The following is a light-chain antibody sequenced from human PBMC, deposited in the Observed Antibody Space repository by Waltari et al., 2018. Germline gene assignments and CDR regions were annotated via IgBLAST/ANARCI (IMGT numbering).Light chain of an antibody. Sequence: QSALTQPASVFGSPGQSISIPCTGTSSDVGFYNYFSWYQQHPGKAPKLMIFDVSNRPSGVSNRFSGSKSGNTASLTISGLQAEDEADYYCSSYISSSTLELFGGGTSLTVL. V-gene: IGLV2-14*03. CDR1: SSDVGFYNY. CDR2: DVS. J-gene: IGLJ2*01. CDR3: SSYISSSTLEL.